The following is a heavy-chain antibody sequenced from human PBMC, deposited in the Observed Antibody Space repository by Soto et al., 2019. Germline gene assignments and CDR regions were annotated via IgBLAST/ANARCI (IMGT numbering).Heavy chain of an antibody. J-gene: IGHJ6*03. D-gene: IGHD3-10*01. V-gene: IGHV4-59*01. CDR3: ARGGVHYYYYMDV. CDR1: GCSISSYY. CDR2: IYYSGST. Sequence: PSGTLSLTCTVSGCSISSYYWSWIRQPPGKGLEWIGYIYYSGSTNYNPSLKSRVTISVDTSKNQFSLKLSSVTAADTAVYYCARGGVHYYYYMDVWGKGTTVTVSS.